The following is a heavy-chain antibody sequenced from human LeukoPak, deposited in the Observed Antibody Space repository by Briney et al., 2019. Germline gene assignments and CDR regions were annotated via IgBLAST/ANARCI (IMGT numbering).Heavy chain of an antibody. V-gene: IGHV3-7*01. CDR3: ARDRYRGSAWLFDY. CDR1: GFTFVGNA. CDR2: IRHDGGEK. D-gene: IGHD6-25*01. J-gene: IGHJ4*02. Sequence: GGSLRLSCAASGFTFVGNAVTWVRQGPGKGLEWVANIRHDGGEKYYVDSVKGRFTISRDNAENSLYLQMNSLRADDTAVYYCARDRYRGSAWLFDYWGQGTLVTVSS.